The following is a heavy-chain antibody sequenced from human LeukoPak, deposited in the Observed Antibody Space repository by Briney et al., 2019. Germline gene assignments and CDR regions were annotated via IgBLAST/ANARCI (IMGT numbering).Heavy chain of an antibody. CDR3: ARDGGVAYCGGDCYYAKFDY. CDR1: GFTFSSYA. D-gene: IGHD2-21*02. Sequence: GGSLRLSCAASGFTFSSYAMSWVRQAPGKGLEWVSSISSSSSYIYYADSVKGRFTISRDNAKNSLYLQMNSLRAEDTAVYYCARDGGVAYCGGDCYYAKFDYWGQGTLVTVSS. J-gene: IGHJ4*02. CDR2: ISSSSSYI. V-gene: IGHV3-21*01.